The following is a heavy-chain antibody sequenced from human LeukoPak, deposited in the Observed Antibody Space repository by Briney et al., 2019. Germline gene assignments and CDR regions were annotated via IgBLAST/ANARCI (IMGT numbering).Heavy chain of an antibody. V-gene: IGHV3-23*01. CDR1: GFTISSYA. Sequence: GGSLRLSCAASGFTISSYAMSWIRQAPGKGLEWVSAISISGATTHYADSVKGRFTISRDNSKNTMYLEVSSLRAEDTAIYYCAKEYKVGTTTKCFQHWGRGTLVTVSS. CDR3: AKEYKVGTTTKCFQH. D-gene: IGHD1-26*01. CDR2: ISISGATT. J-gene: IGHJ1*01.